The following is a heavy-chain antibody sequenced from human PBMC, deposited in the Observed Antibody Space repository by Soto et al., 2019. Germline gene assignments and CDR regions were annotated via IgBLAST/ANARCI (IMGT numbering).Heavy chain of an antibody. J-gene: IGHJ4*02. CDR1: EFTFNSYA. Sequence: QLLESGGGLVQPGGSLRLSCAASEFTFNSYAMSWVLQAPGQGLEWVSTISGDAGYTYYAASVKGRFTISRDNSKSALHLQMNSLRAEDTALYYCATGTSRWQVFDYWGQGTLVTVSS. V-gene: IGHV3-23*01. CDR3: ATGTSRWQVFDY. D-gene: IGHD6-19*01. CDR2: ISGDAGYT.